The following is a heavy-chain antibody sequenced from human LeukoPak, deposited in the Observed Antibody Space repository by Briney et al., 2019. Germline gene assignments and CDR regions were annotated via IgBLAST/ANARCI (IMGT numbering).Heavy chain of an antibody. V-gene: IGHV4-61*02. CDR1: GGSISSGSYY. CDR3: ARALAAADLLGFDP. J-gene: IGHJ5*02. D-gene: IGHD6-13*01. Sequence: SETLSLTCTVSGGSISSGSYYWSWLRQPAGTGLEWIGRIYTSGSTNYNPSLKSRVTISVDTSKNQFSLKLSSVTAADTAVYYCARALAAADLLGFDPWGQGTLVTVSS. CDR2: IYTSGST.